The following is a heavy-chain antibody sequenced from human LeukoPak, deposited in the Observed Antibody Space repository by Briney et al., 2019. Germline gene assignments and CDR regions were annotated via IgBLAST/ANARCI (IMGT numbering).Heavy chain of an antibody. CDR3: AMNWNCDY. J-gene: IGHJ4*02. V-gene: IGHV3-64D*09. CDR1: GFTFSNYA. CDR2: ITNNGVST. D-gene: IGHD1-1*01. Sequence: GGSLRLSCSASGFTFSNYALAWVRQAPGKGLEYVSVITNNGVSTYYADSVKGRFTISRDNSKSTLYLKMSSLRAEDAAMYYCAMNWNCDYWGQGTLVTVSS.